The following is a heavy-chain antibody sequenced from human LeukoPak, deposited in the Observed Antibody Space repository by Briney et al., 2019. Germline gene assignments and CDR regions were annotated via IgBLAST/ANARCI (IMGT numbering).Heavy chain of an antibody. CDR1: GFTFSSYA. J-gene: IGHJ4*02. CDR2: ISGSGGST. CDR3: AKDLLGPMIEYYFDY. Sequence: GGSLRLSCAASGFTFSSYAMSWVRQAPGRGLEWVSGISGSGGSTYYADSVKGRFTISRDSSKNTLYLQMNSLRAEDTAIYFCAKDLLGPMIEYYFDYWGRGTLVTVSS. D-gene: IGHD3-22*01. V-gene: IGHV3-23*01.